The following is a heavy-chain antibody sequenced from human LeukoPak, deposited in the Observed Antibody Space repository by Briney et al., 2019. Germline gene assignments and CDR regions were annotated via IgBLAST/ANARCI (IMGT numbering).Heavy chain of an antibody. CDR2: INHSGST. V-gene: IGHV4-34*01. CDR1: GGSFSGYY. Sequence: SETLSLTCAVYGGSFSGYYWSWIRQPPGKGLEWIGEINHSGSTNYNPSLKSRVTISVDTSKNQFSLKLSSVTAADTAVYYCARGVYYFSQYFDYWGQGTLVTVSS. D-gene: IGHD3-10*01. CDR3: ARGVYYFSQYFDY. J-gene: IGHJ4*02.